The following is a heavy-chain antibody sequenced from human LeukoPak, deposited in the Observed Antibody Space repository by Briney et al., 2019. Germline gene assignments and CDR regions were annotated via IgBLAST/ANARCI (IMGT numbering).Heavy chain of an antibody. V-gene: IGHV3-30*02. CDR2: MQYDGSVE. D-gene: IGHD6-6*01. Sequence: GGSLRLSCVASGFSFSNYGTHWVRQAPGKGPEWVTFMQYDGSVEFYADSVKGRFTISRDNSKNTLYLQMNSLRAEDTAVYYCAKDLSSSSPGAFDIWGQGTMVTVSS. CDR3: AKDLSSSSPGAFDI. CDR1: GFSFSNYG. J-gene: IGHJ3*02.